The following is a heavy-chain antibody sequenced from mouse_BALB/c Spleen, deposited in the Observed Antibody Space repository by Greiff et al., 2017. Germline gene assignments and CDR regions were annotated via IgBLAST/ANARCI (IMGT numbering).Heavy chain of an antibody. CDR3: ARSSYSKEYYYAMEY. J-gene: IGHJ4*01. CDR1: GYSITSDYA. D-gene: IGHD2-5*01. V-gene: IGHV3-2*02. CDR2: ISYSGST. Sequence: DVKLVESGPGLVKPSQSLSLTCTVTGYSITSDYAWNWIRQFPGNKLEWMGYISYSGSTSYNPSLKSRISITRDTSKNQFFLQLNSVTTEDTATYYCARSSYSKEYYYAMEYWGQGTSVTASS.